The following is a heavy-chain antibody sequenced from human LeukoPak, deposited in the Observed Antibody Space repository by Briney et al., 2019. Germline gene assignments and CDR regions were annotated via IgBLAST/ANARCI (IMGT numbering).Heavy chain of an antibody. D-gene: IGHD5-24*01. CDR2: ISPSVGST. V-gene: IGHV1-46*01. CDR3: ARDNSVRDEAWWFNP. J-gene: IGHJ5*02. Sequence: GASVKVSCKAFGYTFTSNYMRWVRQSTGQRPEWMLEISPSVGSTTYAQKIQASHTRTRNMSASTDYLELRSLRSEDTAVYSGARDNSVRDEAWWFNPWGQGTLVTVSS. CDR1: GYTFTSNY.